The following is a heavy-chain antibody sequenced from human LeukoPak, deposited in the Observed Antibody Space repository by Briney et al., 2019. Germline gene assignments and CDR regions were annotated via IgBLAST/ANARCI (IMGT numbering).Heavy chain of an antibody. CDR1: GFTFTNYN. J-gene: IGHJ2*01. CDR2: ITLSSSTI. V-gene: IGHV3-48*01. Sequence: GGSLRLSCAASGFTFTNYNMNWVRQAPGKGLEWLSYITLSSSTIYYAGSVKGRFTISRDNAKNSLYLQMNSLRAEDTAVYYCAKPSLYYYDTSGYYRYWYFDLWGRGTLVTVSS. D-gene: IGHD3-22*01. CDR3: AKPSLYYYDTSGYYRYWYFDL.